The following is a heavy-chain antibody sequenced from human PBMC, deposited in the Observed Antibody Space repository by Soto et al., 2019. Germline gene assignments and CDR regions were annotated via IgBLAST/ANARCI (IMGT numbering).Heavy chain of an antibody. J-gene: IGHJ4*02. CDR1: GFTFSSYD. V-gene: IGHV3-23*01. CDR3: AKDLGAMGPFDY. Sequence: PAWSLRLSCAASGFTFSSYDMSWVRQAPGKGLEWVSAISGSGSTYYADSVKGRFTISRDNSKNTLHLQMNSLRAEDTAVYYCAKDLGAMGPFDYWGQGTLVTVSS. CDR2: ISGSGST. D-gene: IGHD3-16*01.